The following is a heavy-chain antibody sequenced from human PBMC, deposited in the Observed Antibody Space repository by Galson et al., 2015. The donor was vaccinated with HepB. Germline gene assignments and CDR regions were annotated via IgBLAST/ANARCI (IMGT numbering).Heavy chain of an antibody. D-gene: IGHD3-10*01. CDR2: IITNSDSK. CDR3: VKAPWPRGNY. J-gene: IGHJ4*02. V-gene: IGHV3-48*02. Sequence: SLRLSCAGSGVTFSAYGMNWVRQAPGKGVERNAYIITNSDSKGYAASVKGRFTVSRDNARSSLYLQMDSLRHEDTAVYHCVKAPWPRGNYWGQGTLVIVSS. CDR1: GVTFSAYG.